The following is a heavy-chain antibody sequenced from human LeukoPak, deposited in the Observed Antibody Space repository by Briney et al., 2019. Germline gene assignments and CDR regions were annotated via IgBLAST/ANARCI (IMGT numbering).Heavy chain of an antibody. CDR3: ARGGVAARLTYFDY. J-gene: IGHJ4*02. Sequence: SETLSLTCAVYGGSFSGYYWSWIRQPPGKGLEWIGEINHSGSTNYNPSLKSRVTISVDTSKNQSSLKLSSVTAADTAVYYCARGGVAARLTYFDYWGQGTLVTVSS. V-gene: IGHV4-34*01. D-gene: IGHD6-6*01. CDR2: INHSGST. CDR1: GGSFSGYY.